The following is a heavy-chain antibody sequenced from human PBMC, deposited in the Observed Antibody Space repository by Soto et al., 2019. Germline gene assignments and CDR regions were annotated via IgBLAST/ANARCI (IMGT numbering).Heavy chain of an antibody. Sequence: QVQLVQSGAEVKKPGSSVKVSCKASGGTFSSHSISWVRQAPGQGLEWVGGIIPALATANHAQKFQGRVTMAADQSTSTGYMELSSLRSADTAVYYCATKPYGSSGYYNYFDDWGQGTLVTVSS. J-gene: IGHJ4*02. D-gene: IGHD3-22*01. CDR2: IIPALATA. CDR1: GGTFSSHS. V-gene: IGHV1-69*01. CDR3: ATKPYGSSGYYNYFDD.